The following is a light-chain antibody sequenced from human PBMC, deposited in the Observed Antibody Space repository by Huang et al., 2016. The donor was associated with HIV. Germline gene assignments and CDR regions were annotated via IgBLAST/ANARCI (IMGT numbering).Light chain of an antibody. Sequence: DIVMTQSPLSLPVTPGEPASISCRSSESLLHSNGYNYLDWYLQKPGQSPQLLIDLSSNRASGVPDRFSGSGSVTDFTLKISRVEAEDVGVYYCMQALQTPRTFGQGTRLEMK. CDR1: ESLLHSNGYNY. J-gene: IGKJ5*01. CDR2: LSS. V-gene: IGKV2-28*01. CDR3: MQALQTPRT.